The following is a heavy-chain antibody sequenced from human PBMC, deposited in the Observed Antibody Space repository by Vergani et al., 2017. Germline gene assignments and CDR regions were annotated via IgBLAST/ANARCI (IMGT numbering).Heavy chain of an antibody. V-gene: IGHV4-59*01. J-gene: IGHJ4*02. CDR1: GGSISSYY. Sequence: QVQLQESGPGLVKPSETLSLTCTVSGGSISSYYWSWIRQPPGKGLEWIGYIYYSGSTNYNPSLKSRVTISVDTSKNQFSLKLSSVTAADTAVYYCARATHDYDSSGPTYYFDYWGQGTLVTVSS. CDR2: IYYSGST. CDR3: ARATHDYDSSGPTYYFDY. D-gene: IGHD3-22*01.